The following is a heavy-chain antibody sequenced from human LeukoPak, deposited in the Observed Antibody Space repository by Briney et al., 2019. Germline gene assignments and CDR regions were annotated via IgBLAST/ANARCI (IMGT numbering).Heavy chain of an antibody. J-gene: IGHJ4*02. CDR1: GGSISTYY. V-gene: IGHV4-59*01. Sequence: PSETLSLTCTVSGGSISTYYWSWIRQPPGKGLEWIGYIYHSGSTKYNPSLKSRVTISVDTSKNQFSLKLSSVTAADTAVYYCARDGYSGNDGLWGQGALVTVSS. CDR2: IYHSGST. D-gene: IGHD5-12*01. CDR3: ARDGYSGNDGL.